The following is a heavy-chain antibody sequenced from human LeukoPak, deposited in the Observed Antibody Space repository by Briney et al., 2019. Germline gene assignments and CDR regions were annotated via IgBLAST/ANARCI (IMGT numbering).Heavy chain of an antibody. CDR3: AREGRGYCSSTSCYMQHFDC. V-gene: IGHV1-8*03. Sequence: ASVKVSCKASGYTFTTYDINWVRQATGQGLEWMGWMNPNSGNTGYAQKFQGRVTITRNTSISTAYMELSSLRSEDTAVYYCAREGRGYCSSTSCYMQHFDCWGQGTLVTVSS. CDR2: MNPNSGNT. J-gene: IGHJ4*02. CDR1: GYTFTTYD. D-gene: IGHD2-2*01.